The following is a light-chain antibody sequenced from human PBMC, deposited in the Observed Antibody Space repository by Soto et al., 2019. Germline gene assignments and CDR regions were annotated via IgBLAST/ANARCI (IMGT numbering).Light chain of an antibody. V-gene: IGLV2-14*03. Sequence: QSALTQPASVSGSPGQSITISCTGTSSDVGAYNYVSWYQQYPGKAPKYIIYDVTNRPSGVSYRFSGSKSGNTASLTISGLQAEDEADYYCSSHTTSSTLYVFGTGTKVTVL. CDR2: DVT. CDR1: SSDVGAYNY. J-gene: IGLJ1*01. CDR3: SSHTTSSTLYV.